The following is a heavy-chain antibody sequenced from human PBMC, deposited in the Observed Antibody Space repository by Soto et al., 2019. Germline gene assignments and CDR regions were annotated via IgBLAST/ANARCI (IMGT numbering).Heavy chain of an antibody. J-gene: IGHJ6*02. V-gene: IGHV3-9*01. D-gene: IGHD5-12*01. CDR3: AKDIQGATIWGDDYYVMDV. CDR2: ISWNNGNL. CDR1: GFTFGDYA. Sequence: EVQMVESGGGLVQPGRSLRLSCAASGFTFGDYAMHWVRQAPGKGLEWVAGISWNNGNLGFADSVKGRFTTSRDNAENSLSLQINSRRAEDKSLYYCAKDIQGATIWGDDYYVMDVFGRGTTVTVSS.